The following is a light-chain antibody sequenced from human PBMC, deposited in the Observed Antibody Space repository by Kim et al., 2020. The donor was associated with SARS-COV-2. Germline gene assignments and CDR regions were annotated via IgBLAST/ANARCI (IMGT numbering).Light chain of an antibody. Sequence: SSELTQDPAVSVALGQTVRITCQGDSLRSYYASWYQQKPGQAPVLVIYGKNNRPSGIPDRFSGSSSGNTASLTITGAQAEDEADYYCNSRDSSGTYVFGT. CDR2: GKN. V-gene: IGLV3-19*01. J-gene: IGLJ1*01. CDR1: SLRSYY. CDR3: NSRDSSGTYV.